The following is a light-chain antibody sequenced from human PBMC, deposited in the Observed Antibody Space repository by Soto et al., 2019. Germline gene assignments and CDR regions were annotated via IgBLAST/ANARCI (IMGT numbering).Light chain of an antibody. CDR3: QQYGSSPFT. V-gene: IGKV3-20*01. Sequence: ELVLTQSPGTLALSQGERATLSCRASQSVNNNYLTWYQQKRGQAPRLLIHGASSRATGIPDRFSGSGSGTDFTLTISRLEPEDFAVYYCQQYGSSPFTFGHGTRVGIK. J-gene: IGKJ3*01. CDR2: GAS. CDR1: QSVNNNY.